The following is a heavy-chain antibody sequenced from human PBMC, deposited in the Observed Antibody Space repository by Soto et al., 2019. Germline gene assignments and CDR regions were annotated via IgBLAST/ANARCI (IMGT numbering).Heavy chain of an antibody. J-gene: IGHJ3*01. CDR1: GFTFKTDW. V-gene: IGHV3-7*04. D-gene: IGHD2-21*01. CDR3: ARDLSPSCGGAWCDALDL. Sequence: EVQLVESGGGMVQPGRSLRLSCVGSGFTFKTDWMTWVRQGPGKGLEWVANIKGDGTKENYVDSVKGRFTISSDNAKNSLYLQMNSLRVEDTAVYYCARDLSPSCGGAWCDALDLWGEGTVVTVSS. CDR2: IKGDGTKE.